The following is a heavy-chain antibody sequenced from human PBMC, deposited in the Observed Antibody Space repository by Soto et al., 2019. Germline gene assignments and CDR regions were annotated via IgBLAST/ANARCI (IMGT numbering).Heavy chain of an antibody. V-gene: IGHV4-31*03. D-gene: IGHD2-2*01. Sequence: QVQLQESGPGLVKPSQTLSLTCTVSGGSISSGGYYWSWIRQHPGKGLEWIGYIYYSGSTYYNPSLKSRVTISVDTSKNQFSLKLSSVTAADTAVYYCARDVPAAMSRWADAFDIWGQGTMVTVSS. J-gene: IGHJ3*02. CDR2: IYYSGST. CDR3: ARDVPAAMSRWADAFDI. CDR1: GGSISSGGYY.